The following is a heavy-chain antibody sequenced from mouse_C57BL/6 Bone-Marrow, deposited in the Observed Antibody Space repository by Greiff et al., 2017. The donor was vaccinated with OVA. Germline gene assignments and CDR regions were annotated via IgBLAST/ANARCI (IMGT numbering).Heavy chain of an antibody. CDR2: ISNGGGST. V-gene: IGHV5-12*01. CDR3: ARQGTGTNYYAMDY. Sequence: EVQRVESGGGLVQPGGSLKLSCAASGFTFSDYYMYWVRQTPEKRLEWVAYISNGGGSTYYPDTVKGRFTISRDNAKNTLYLQMSRLKSEDTAMYYCARQGTGTNYYAMDYWGQGTSVTVSS. D-gene: IGHD4-1*01. CDR1: GFTFSDYY. J-gene: IGHJ4*01.